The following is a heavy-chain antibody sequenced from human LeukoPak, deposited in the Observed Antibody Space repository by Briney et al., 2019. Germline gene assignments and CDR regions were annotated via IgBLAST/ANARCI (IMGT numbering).Heavy chain of an antibody. V-gene: IGHV1-8*01. CDR3: TRGRAAGD. Sequence: ASVKVSCKASGYTFTNNDINWVRQATGQGIEWMGWVSPDSGDTGYAPNFRGRVTMTTDTSINTAYMELTSLTSEDTAIYYCTRGRAAGDWGQGTLVTVS. CDR1: GYTFTNND. D-gene: IGHD6-19*01. J-gene: IGHJ4*02. CDR2: VSPDSGDT.